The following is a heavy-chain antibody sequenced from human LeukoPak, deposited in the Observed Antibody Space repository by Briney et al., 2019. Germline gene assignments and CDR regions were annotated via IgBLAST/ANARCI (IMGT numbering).Heavy chain of an antibody. Sequence: SETLSLTCAVSGYSIINNNYWGWLRQPPGKGLEWIGHIYHGGSTYYNPSLKGRVTIAVDTYKNQFSVKLNSVTAADTAVYYCARTSLTGILHDFDHWGQGTLVTVSS. CDR3: ARTSLTGILHDFDH. D-gene: IGHD3-9*01. CDR1: GYSIINNNY. J-gene: IGHJ4*02. V-gene: IGHV4-38-2*01. CDR2: IYHGGST.